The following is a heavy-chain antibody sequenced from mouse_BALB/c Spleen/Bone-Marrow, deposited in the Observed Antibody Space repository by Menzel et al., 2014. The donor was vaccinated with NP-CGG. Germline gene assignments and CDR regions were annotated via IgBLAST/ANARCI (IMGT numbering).Heavy chain of an antibody. CDR2: ISCYNGAT. V-gene: IGHV1S34*01. Sequence: LVKTGASVKISRKASGYSFTGYYMHWVKQSHGKSLEWIGYISCYNGATSYNQKFKGKATFTVDTSSSTAYMQFNSLTSEDSAVYYCTRRDWDGGYYFDYWGQGTTLTVSS. CDR1: GYSFTGYY. J-gene: IGHJ2*01. CDR3: TRRDWDGGYYFDY. D-gene: IGHD4-1*01.